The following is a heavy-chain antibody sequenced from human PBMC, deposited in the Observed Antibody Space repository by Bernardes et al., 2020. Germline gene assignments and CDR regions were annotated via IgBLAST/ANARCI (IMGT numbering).Heavy chain of an antibody. D-gene: IGHD3-10*01. V-gene: IGHV4-61*01. CDR3: AKLEGNYYYYMDV. J-gene: IGHJ6*03. Sequence: SETLSLTRTVSGGSVSSGSFYWGWIRQPPGKGLQWIAYISNSGGTNYNPSLKSRVTISVDTPKNQLSLKLTSVTAADTAVYYCAKLEGNYYYYMDVWGKGTTVTVSS. CDR2: ISNSGGT. CDR1: GGSVSSGSFY.